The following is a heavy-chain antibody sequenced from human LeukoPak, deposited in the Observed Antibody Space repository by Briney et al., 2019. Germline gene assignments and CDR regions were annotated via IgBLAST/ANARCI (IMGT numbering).Heavy chain of an antibody. Sequence: PGGSLRLSCAASGFTFSSYGMHWVRQAPGKGLEWVAVISYDGSNKYYADSVKGRFTISRDNSKSTLYLQMNSLRAEDTAVYYCASGYSSGWFPDYWGQGTLVTVSS. CDR3: ASGYSSGWFPDY. J-gene: IGHJ4*02. V-gene: IGHV3-30*03. CDR2: ISYDGSNK. D-gene: IGHD6-19*01. CDR1: GFTFSSYG.